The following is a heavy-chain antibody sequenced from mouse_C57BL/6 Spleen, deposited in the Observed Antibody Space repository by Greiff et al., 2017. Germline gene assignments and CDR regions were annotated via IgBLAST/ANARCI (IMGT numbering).Heavy chain of an antibody. CDR1: GFTFSDYG. V-gene: IGHV5-17*01. CDR2: ISSGSSTI. CDR3: ARSLLQGYFDY. J-gene: IGHJ2*01. D-gene: IGHD2-14*01. Sequence: EVMLVESGGGLVKPGGSLKLSCAASGFTFSDYGMHWVRQAPEKGLEWVAYISSGSSTIYYADTVKGRFTISRDNAKNTLFLQMTSLRSEDTAMYYCARSLLQGYFDYWGQGTTLTVSS.